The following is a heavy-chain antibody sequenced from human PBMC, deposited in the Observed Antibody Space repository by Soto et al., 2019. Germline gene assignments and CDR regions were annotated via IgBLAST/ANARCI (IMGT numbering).Heavy chain of an antibody. CDR3: ASVGCSSGTCYSEKYYFDY. D-gene: IGHD2-15*01. V-gene: IGHV4-4*02. CDR1: GGSISSSCW. J-gene: IGHJ4*02. Sequence: SETLSLTCAVSGGSISSSCWWSWVRQPPGKGLEWIGEIYHSGRTNYNPSLKSRVTISVDKSKILFSLKLTSVTAADTAVYYCASVGCSSGTCYSEKYYFDYWGQGPLVTVSS. CDR2: IYHSGRT.